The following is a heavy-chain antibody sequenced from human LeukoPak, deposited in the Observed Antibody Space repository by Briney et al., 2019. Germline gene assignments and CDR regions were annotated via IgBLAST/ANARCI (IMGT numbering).Heavy chain of an antibody. CDR1: VGTFSSYA. Sequence: SVKVSCKASVGTFSSYAISWVRQAPGQGLEWMGGIIPIFHTTNYAQKFQGRVTITADKSTTTAYMELSSLKSEDTAVYYCARPRFAYYRLSGPDYYYMDVWGKGTTVTVSS. J-gene: IGHJ6*03. D-gene: IGHD3-10*01. V-gene: IGHV1-69*06. CDR3: ARPRFAYYRLSGPDYYYMDV. CDR2: IIPIFHTT.